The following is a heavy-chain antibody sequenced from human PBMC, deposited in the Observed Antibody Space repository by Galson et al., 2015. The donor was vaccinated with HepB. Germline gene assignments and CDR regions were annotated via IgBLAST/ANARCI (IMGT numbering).Heavy chain of an antibody. CDR2: ISYDGSYK. D-gene: IGHD3-22*01. CDR3: AKDRRYYDISGYYPPLLDYFHYYGMDV. Sequence: SLRLSCAASGFTFSSYGLHWVRQAPGKGLEWVAVISYDGSYKYYADSVKGRFTISRDNSKNTLYLQMNSLRGADTAVYYCAKDRRYYDISGYYPPLLDYFHYYGMDVWGQGTTVTVSS. CDR1: GFTFSSYG. J-gene: IGHJ6*02. V-gene: IGHV3-30*18.